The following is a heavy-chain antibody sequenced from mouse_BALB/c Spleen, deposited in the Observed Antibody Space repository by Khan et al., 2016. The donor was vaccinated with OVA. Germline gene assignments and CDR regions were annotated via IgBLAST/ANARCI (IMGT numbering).Heavy chain of an antibody. CDR1: GYTFTSYV. CDR3: LRSLFYYGSAYEGFAY. Sequence: EVQLQQSGPELVKPGASVKMSCKASGYTFTSYVMHWVKQKPRQGLEWIGYISPNSDGSKYNEKFRGKATLTSAKSSSTAYMELSSLTSEDSPVYYCLRSLFYYGSAYEGFAYWGQGTLVTVSA. J-gene: IGHJ3*01. V-gene: IGHV1S136*01. CDR2: ISPNSDGS. D-gene: IGHD1-1*01.